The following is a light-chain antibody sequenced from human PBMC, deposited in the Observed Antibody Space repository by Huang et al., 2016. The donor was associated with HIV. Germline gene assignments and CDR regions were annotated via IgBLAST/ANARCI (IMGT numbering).Light chain of an antibody. Sequence: EIVMTQSPATLSVSPGERATLSCRASQSVSSNLAWYQQNPGQAPRLLIYGAYTRATGIPARFSGSGSGTEVTLTISSLQSEDFAVYYCQQYNNWPKVFTFGPGTKVDIK. CDR3: QQYNNWPKVFT. CDR2: GAY. CDR1: QSVSSN. V-gene: IGKV3-15*01. J-gene: IGKJ3*01.